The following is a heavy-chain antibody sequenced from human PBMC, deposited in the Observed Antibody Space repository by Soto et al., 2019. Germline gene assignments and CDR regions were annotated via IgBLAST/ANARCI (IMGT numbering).Heavy chain of an antibody. CDR1: GGSFSGYY. Sequence: SETLSLTCAVYGGSFSGYYWSWIRQPPGKGLEWIGEINHSGSTNYNPSLKSRVTISVDTSKNQFSLKVSSVTAADTAVYYCARGGLYNWKDRNYRMDVWGQGTTVTVSS. D-gene: IGHD1-20*01. CDR3: ARGGLYNWKDRNYRMDV. CDR2: INHSGST. V-gene: IGHV4-34*01. J-gene: IGHJ6*02.